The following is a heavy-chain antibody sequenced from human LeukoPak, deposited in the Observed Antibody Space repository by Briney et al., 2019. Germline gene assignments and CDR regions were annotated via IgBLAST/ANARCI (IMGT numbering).Heavy chain of an antibody. D-gene: IGHD6-19*01. CDR1: GFTFSSYE. V-gene: IGHV3-48*03. Sequence: PGGSLRLSCAAPGFTFSSYEMNWVRQDPGKGLEWVSYISSSGSTIYYADSVKGRFTISRDNAKNSLYLQMNSLRAEDTAAYYCAREKSSGGDYWGQGTLVTVSS. J-gene: IGHJ4*02. CDR3: AREKSSGGDY. CDR2: ISSSGSTI.